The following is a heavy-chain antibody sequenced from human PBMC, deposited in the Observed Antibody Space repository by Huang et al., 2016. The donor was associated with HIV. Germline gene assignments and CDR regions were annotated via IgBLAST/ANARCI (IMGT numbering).Heavy chain of an antibody. Sequence: QVQLQQWGAGLLKPSETLSLTCAVYGGSFSGYYWSWIRQSPGKGLEWIGEINHSGSTNSNPSLKGRLTISVDTSKNQFSLKLSSVTAADTAVYYCARERMMSWLDDHDAFDIWGQGTMVTVSS. CDR1: GGSFSGYY. J-gene: IGHJ3*02. V-gene: IGHV4-34*01. CDR3: ARERMMSWLDDHDAFDI. D-gene: IGHD1-1*01. CDR2: INHSGST.